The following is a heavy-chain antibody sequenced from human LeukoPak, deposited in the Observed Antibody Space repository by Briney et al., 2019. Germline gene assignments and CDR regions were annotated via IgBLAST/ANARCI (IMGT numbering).Heavy chain of an antibody. D-gene: IGHD6-19*01. J-gene: IGHJ5*02. Sequence: GRSLRLSCAASGFTFDDFAMHWVRQAPWKGLEWLSGINWNSEASAYADSVKGRLTISRDNATNFVYLQMSSLRAEDAAFYYSAKDVDESVAGNNWFDPCGEGTLVTVSS. CDR3: AKDVDESVAGNNWFDP. CDR2: INWNSEAS. V-gene: IGHV3-9*01. CDR1: GFTFDDFA.